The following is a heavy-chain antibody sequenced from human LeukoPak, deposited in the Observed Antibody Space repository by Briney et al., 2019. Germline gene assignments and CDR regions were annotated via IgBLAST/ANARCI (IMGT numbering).Heavy chain of an antibody. Sequence: GRSLRLSCAASGFTFSSYSMNWVRQAPGKGLEWVSYISSGSSTIYLADPVKGRFTISRDNAKNSLYLQMNSLRDEDTAVYFCARDYYGSGSYFFHSWGQGTLVTVSS. CDR1: GFTFSSYS. V-gene: IGHV3-48*02. CDR3: ARDYYGSGSYFFHS. D-gene: IGHD3-10*01. J-gene: IGHJ4*02. CDR2: ISSGSSTI.